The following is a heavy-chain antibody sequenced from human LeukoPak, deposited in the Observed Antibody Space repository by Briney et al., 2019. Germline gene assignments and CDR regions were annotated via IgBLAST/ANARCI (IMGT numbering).Heavy chain of an antibody. Sequence: QPGGSLRLSCVGSGFTFSAYDMRWVRQAPGKGLEWVSCTSRSSGAHYTDSVKGRFTISRDNSKDTLYLQMDSLRAEDTAVYYCARGGYFAFDMWGQGTMVTVSS. CDR1: GFTFSAYD. D-gene: IGHD2-2*03. CDR2: TSRSSGA. J-gene: IGHJ3*02. CDR3: ARGGYFAFDM. V-gene: IGHV3-23*01.